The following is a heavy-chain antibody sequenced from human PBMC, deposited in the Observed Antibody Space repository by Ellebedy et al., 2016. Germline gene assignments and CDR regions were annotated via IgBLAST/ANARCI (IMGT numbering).Heavy chain of an antibody. V-gene: IGHV3-15*01. Sequence: GGSLRLSCAASGFTFSNASMNWVRQAPGKGLEWVGRIKSKTDGGAADYAAPVKGRFTISRDDSKNTLYLQMNSLKTEDTAVYFCTTVYRYNYDSVWGQGTLVTVSS. J-gene: IGHJ4*02. CDR1: GFTFSNAS. D-gene: IGHD5-18*01. CDR2: IKSKTDGGAA. CDR3: TTVYRYNYDSV.